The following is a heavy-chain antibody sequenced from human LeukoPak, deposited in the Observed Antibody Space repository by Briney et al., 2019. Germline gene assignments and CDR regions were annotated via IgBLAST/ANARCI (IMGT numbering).Heavy chain of an antibody. CDR1: GFTFSSYG. V-gene: IGHV3-30*19. CDR2: VSADGRTT. CDR3: ARDTYTSGWYELDY. D-gene: IGHD6-19*01. Sequence: PGGSLRLSCAASGFTFSSYGMHWVRQAPGRGLECVAVVSADGRTTYYADSVKDRFTISRDNYKNTLFLQMNSLRPDDTAVYYCARDTYTSGWYELDYWGQGTLVTVSS. J-gene: IGHJ4*02.